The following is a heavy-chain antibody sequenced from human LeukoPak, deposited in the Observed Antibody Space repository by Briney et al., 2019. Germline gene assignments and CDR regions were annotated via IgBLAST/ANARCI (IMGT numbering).Heavy chain of an antibody. CDR3: ARHRSGWLQSSFDY. J-gene: IGHJ4*02. D-gene: IGHD5-24*01. CDR1: GGSFSGYY. CDR2: INHSGST. V-gene: IGHV4-34*01. Sequence: PSETLSLTCAVYGGSFSGYYWSWIRQPPGKGLEWIGEINHSGSTNYNPSLKSRVTMSVDTSKNQFSLKLSSVTAADTAVYYCARHRSGWLQSSFDYWGQGTLVTVSS.